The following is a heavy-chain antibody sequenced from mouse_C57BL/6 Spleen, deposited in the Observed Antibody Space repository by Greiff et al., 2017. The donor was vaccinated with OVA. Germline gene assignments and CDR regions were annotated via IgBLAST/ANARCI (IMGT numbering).Heavy chain of an antibody. J-gene: IGHJ2*01. V-gene: IGHV5-17*01. CDR3: ARPGYYGSSFDY. D-gene: IGHD1-1*01. CDR2: ISRGSSTI. Sequence: EVKLMESGGGLVKPGGSLKLSCAASGFTFSDYGMHWVRQAPEKGLEWVAYISRGSSTIYYADTVKGRFTISRDNAKNTLFLQMTSLRSEDTAMYYCARPGYYGSSFDYWGQGTTLTVSS. CDR1: GFTFSDYG.